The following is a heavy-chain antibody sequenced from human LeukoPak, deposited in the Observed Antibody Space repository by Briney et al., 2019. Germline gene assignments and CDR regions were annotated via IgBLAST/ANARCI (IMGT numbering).Heavy chain of an antibody. CDR1: GYTFTSYG. Sequence: GASVKVSCKASGYTFTSYGISWVRQAPGQGLEWMGWISAYNGNTNYAQKLQGRVTMTRDTSISTAYMELSRLRSDDTAVYYCARPAGYYYGSGSRLDYWGQGTLVTVSA. CDR3: ARPAGYYYGSGSRLDY. J-gene: IGHJ4*02. CDR2: ISAYNGNT. V-gene: IGHV1-18*01. D-gene: IGHD3-10*01.